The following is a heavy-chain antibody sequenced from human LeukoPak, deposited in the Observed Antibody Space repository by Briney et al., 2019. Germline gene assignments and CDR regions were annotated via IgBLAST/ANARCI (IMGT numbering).Heavy chain of an antibody. D-gene: IGHD1/OR15-1a*01. CDR2: IIPIFGTA. J-gene: IGHJ4*02. CDR3: ATIPLRGGHFDY. Sequence: VASVKVSCKASGGTFSSYAISWVRQAPGQGLEWMGGIIPIFGTANYAQKFQGRVTMTEDTSTDTAYMELSSLRSEDTAVYYCATIPLRGGHFDYWGQGTLVTVSS. CDR1: GGTFSSYA. V-gene: IGHV1-69*06.